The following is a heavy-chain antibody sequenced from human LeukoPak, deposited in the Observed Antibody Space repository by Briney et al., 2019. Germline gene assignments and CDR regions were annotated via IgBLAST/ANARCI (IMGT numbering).Heavy chain of an antibody. V-gene: IGHV3-11*04. CDR3: ARGGVPTYYYYMDV. CDR1: GFAFSDYY. Sequence: GGSLRLSCAASGFAFSDYYMSWIRQAPGKGLEWVSYISSSGSTIYYADSVKGRFTISRDNAKNSLYLQMNSLRAEDTAVYYCARGGVPTYYYYMDVWGKGTTVTVSS. CDR2: ISSSGSTI. D-gene: IGHD1-26*01. J-gene: IGHJ6*03.